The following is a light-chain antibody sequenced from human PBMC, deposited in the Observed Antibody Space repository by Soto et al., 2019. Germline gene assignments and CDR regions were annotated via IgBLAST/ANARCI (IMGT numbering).Light chain of an antibody. CDR2: DVS. CDR1: SSDVGGYDY. Sequence: QSALTQPRSVSGSPGQSVTISCTGTSSDVGGYDYVSWYQKHPGKAPNLVIYDVSERPSGVPDRISGSKSGNTASLTISGLQAEDEADYYCCSYAGSYTLYVFGTGTKVT. CDR3: CSYAGSYTLYV. V-gene: IGLV2-11*01. J-gene: IGLJ1*01.